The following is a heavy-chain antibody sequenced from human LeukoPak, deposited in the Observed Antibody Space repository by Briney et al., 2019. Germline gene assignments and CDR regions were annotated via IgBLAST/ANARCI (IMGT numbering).Heavy chain of an antibody. CDR3: AKDRTQIITGTTPLDY. J-gene: IGHJ4*02. CDR1: GFTFSSYS. CDR2: ISYDGSNK. D-gene: IGHD1-20*01. V-gene: IGHV3-30*18. Sequence: GGSLRLSCAASGFTFSSYSMNWVRQAPGKGLEWVAVISYDGSNKYYADSVKGRFTISRDNSKNTLYLQMNSLRAEDTAVYYCAKDRTQIITGTTPLDYWGQGTLVTVSS.